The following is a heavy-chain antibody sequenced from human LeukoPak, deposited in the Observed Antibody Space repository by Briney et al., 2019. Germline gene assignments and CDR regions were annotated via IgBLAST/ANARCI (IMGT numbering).Heavy chain of an antibody. CDR3: ARGGDQAATLGAFDI. D-gene: IGHD2-15*01. CDR2: INPNSGGT. Sequence: ASVKVSCKASGYTFTGYYMHWVRQAPGQGLEWMGWINPNSGGTNYAQKFQGWVTVTRDTSISTAYMELSRLRSDDTAVYYCARGGDQAATLGAFDIWGQGTMVTVSS. V-gene: IGHV1-2*04. CDR1: GYTFTGYY. J-gene: IGHJ3*02.